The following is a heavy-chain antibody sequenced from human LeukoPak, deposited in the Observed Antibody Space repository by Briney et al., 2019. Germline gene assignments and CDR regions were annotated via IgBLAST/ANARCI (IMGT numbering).Heavy chain of an antibody. CDR2: INPNSGGT. J-gene: IGHJ6*03. V-gene: IGHV1-2*02. Sequence: ASVKVSCKASGYTFTGYYMHWVRQAPGQGLEWMGWINPNSGGTNYAQKFQGRVTMTRDTSISIAYMELSRLRSDDTAVYYCARETYYYYYMDVWGKGTTVTVSS. CDR1: GYTFTGYY. CDR3: ARETYYYYYMDV.